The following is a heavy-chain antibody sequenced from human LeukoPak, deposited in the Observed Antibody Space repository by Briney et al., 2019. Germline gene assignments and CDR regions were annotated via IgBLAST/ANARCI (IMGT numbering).Heavy chain of an antibody. CDR1: GGSISSSPYY. V-gene: IGHV4-39*07. Sequence: SETLSLACTVSGGSISSSPYYWGWIRQPPGKGLEWIGSIYYSGTTHYNPSLESRVTISVDTSKNQFSLKLASVTAADTAIYYCAKGAGGFSYYNWFDPWGQGTLVTVSS. D-gene: IGHD5-18*01. CDR3: AKGAGGFSYYNWFDP. J-gene: IGHJ5*02. CDR2: IYYSGTT.